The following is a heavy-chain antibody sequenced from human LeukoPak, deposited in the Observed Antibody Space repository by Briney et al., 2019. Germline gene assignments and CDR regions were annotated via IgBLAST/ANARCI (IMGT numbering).Heavy chain of an antibody. CDR3: ARDRSSGYDSPFDY. Sequence: SETLSLTCTVSGASLTYWTWIRQPPGKGLEWIGTIYNHGRTEHNPSLRSRVTLSLDTSRNQVSVKLTSVTAADTAVYYCARDRSSGYDSPFDYWGQGTLVTVSS. CDR1: GASLTY. CDR2: IYNHGRT. J-gene: IGHJ4*02. V-gene: IGHV4-59*01. D-gene: IGHD5-12*01.